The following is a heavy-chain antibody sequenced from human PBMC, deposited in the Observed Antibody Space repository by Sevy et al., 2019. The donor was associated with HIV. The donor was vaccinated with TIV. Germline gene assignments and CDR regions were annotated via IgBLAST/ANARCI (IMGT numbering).Heavy chain of an antibody. D-gene: IGHD6-13*01. Sequence: GGSLRLSCAASGFTFSSYAMHWVRQAPGKGLEWVAVISYDGSNKYYADSVKGRFTIPRGNSKNTLYLQMNSLRAEDTAVYYCAGASAKGIAAAGSLLRPFDYWGQGTLVTVSS. CDR2: ISYDGSNK. V-gene: IGHV3-30*04. CDR1: GFTFSSYA. J-gene: IGHJ4*02. CDR3: AGASAKGIAAAGSLLRPFDY.